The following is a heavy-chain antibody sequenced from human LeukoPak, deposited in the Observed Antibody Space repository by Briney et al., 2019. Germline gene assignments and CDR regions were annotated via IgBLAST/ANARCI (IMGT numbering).Heavy chain of an antibody. CDR3: ARDREVGSGWHGRTEDAFDI. J-gene: IGHJ3*02. CDR2: ISYDGSNK. D-gene: IGHD6-19*01. V-gene: IGHV3-30*04. CDR1: GFTFSSYA. Sequence: PGRSLRLSCAASGFTFSSYAMHWVRQAPAKGLEWVAVISYDGSNKYYADSVKGRFTISRDNSKNTPYLQMKSLRAEDTAVYYCARDREVGSGWHGRTEDAFDIWGQGTMVTVSS.